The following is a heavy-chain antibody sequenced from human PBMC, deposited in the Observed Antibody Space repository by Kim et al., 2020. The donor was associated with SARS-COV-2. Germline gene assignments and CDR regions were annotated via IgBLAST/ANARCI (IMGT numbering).Heavy chain of an antibody. CDR2: ISSSSSYI. J-gene: IGHJ5*02. D-gene: IGHD6-19*01. V-gene: IGHV3-21*01. CDR3: ARDRLSSIAVAGSPWFDP. CDR1: GFTFSSYS. Sequence: GGSLRLSCAASGFTFSSYSMNWVRQAPGKGLEWVSSISSSSSYIYYADSVKGRFTISRDNAKNSLYLQMNSLRAEDTAVYYCARDRLSSIAVAGSPWFDPWGQGTLVTVSS.